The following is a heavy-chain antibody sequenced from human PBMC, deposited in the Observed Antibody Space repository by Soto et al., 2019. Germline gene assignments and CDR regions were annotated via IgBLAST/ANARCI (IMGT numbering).Heavy chain of an antibody. CDR2: ISGSGDST. D-gene: IGHD3-16*01. V-gene: IGHV3-23*01. J-gene: IGHJ4*02. CDR1: GFTFSSYA. Sequence: GGSLRLSCEASGFTFSSYAMSWVRQAPGKGLEWVSIISGSGDSTYYADSVKGRFTISRYNSKNTLYLQMNSLRAEDTAVYYCAKDVDMIAFGGVRLDSWGQGTLVTVSS. CDR3: AKDVDMIAFGGVRLDS.